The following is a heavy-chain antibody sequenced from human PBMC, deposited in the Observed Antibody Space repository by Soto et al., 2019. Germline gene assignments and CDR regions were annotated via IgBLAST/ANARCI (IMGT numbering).Heavy chain of an antibody. CDR3: ARSDGRY. J-gene: IGHJ4*02. V-gene: IGHV4-59*01. CDR1: GGSISSDY. Sequence: PSETLSLTCTVSGGSISSDYWSWIRQPPGKTLEWIGYIYYSGITNYNPSLKSRVTISVDTSKNQFSLKLSSVTAADTAVYYCARSDGRYWGQGTLVTVSS. CDR2: IYYSGIT.